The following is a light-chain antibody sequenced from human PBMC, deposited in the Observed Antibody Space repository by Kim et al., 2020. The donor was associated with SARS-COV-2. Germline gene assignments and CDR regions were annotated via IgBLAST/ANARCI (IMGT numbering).Light chain of an antibody. Sequence: SSVKVTCTLSSAYSSYTIAWYQQQPGKAPRFLMKLDGGGNYNKGSGLPDRFSGSSSGADRYLTISNLQSEDEADYYCETWGTNTRVFGGGTQLTVL. CDR3: ETWGTNTRV. V-gene: IGLV4-60*03. J-gene: IGLJ3*02. CDR2: LDGGGNY. CDR1: SAYSSYT.